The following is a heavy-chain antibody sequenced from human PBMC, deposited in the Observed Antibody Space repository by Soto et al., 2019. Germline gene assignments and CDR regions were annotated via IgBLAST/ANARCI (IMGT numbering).Heavy chain of an antibody. V-gene: IGHV4-61*01. CDR1: GGSVSSGSYY. J-gene: IGHJ4*02. Sequence: QVQLQESGPGLVKPSETLSLTCTVSGGSVSSGSYYWSWIRHPPGKGLEWIEYIYYSGGTNYNPSLKSRVTISVDTSKNQFSLKLSSVTAADTAVYYCARDRGYCSSTSCWGFDYWGQGTLVTVSS. CDR3: ARDRGYCSSTSCWGFDY. CDR2: IYYSGGT. D-gene: IGHD2-2*01.